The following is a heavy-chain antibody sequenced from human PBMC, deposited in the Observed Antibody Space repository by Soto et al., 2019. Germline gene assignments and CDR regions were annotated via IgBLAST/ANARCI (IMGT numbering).Heavy chain of an antibody. Sequence: ASVKVSCKTLGDTFSTYPITWVRQAPGQGLEWMGRTIPILAITDYAQKFQGRVTITADRSTTTAYMELSSLNFEDTAVYYCARGGDGSGSESVFDIWG. V-gene: IGHV1-69*04. CDR2: TIPILAIT. CDR3: ARGGDGSGSESVFDI. J-gene: IGHJ3*02. CDR1: GDTFSTYP. D-gene: IGHD3-22*01.